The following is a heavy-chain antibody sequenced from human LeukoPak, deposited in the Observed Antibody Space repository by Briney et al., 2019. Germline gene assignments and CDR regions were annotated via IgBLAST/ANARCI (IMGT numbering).Heavy chain of an antibody. J-gene: IGHJ5*02. CDR2: ISGSGGST. Sequence: GGSLRLSCAASGFTFSSYAMSGVRQAPGKGLGWVSGISGSGGSTYYADSVKGRFTISRDNSKNTLYLQMNSLRAEDTAVYYCAKDSAGSYYNWFDPWGQGTLVTVSS. V-gene: IGHV3-23*01. CDR1: GFTFSSYA. D-gene: IGHD1-26*01. CDR3: AKDSAGSYYNWFDP.